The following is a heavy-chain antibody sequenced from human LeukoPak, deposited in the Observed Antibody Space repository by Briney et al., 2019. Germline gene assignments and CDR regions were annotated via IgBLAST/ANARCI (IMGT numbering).Heavy chain of an antibody. CDR3: ASAVTWELRY. D-gene: IGHD1-26*01. V-gene: IGHV4-59*12. CDR2: IYYSGST. CDR1: GESISGFY. Sequence: PSETLSLTCTVSGESISGFYWTWIRQPPGKGLEWIGYIYYSGSTNYNPSLKSRVTISVDTSKNQFSLQLNSVTPEDTAVYYCASAVTWELRYWGQGTLVTVSS. J-gene: IGHJ4*02.